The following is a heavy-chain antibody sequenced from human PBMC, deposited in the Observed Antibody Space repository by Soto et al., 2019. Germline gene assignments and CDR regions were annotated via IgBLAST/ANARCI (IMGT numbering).Heavy chain of an antibody. J-gene: IGHJ4*02. D-gene: IGHD3-16*02. CDR2: INHSGST. CDR3: ARGGRYDYVWGSYRYTPIEY. Sequence: PSETLSLTCAVYGGSFSGYYWSWIRQPPGKGLEWIGEINHSGSTNYNPSLKSRVTISVDTSKNQFSLKLSSVTAADTAVYYCARGGRYDYVWGSYRYTPIEYWGQGPLVTVSS. CDR1: GGSFSGYY. V-gene: IGHV4-34*01.